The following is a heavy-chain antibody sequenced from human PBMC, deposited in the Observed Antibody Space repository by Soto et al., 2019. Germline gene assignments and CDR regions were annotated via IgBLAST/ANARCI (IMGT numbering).Heavy chain of an antibody. CDR2: IYPGDSDT. D-gene: IGHD3-10*01. J-gene: IGHJ3*02. V-gene: IGHV5-51*01. CDR1: GYSFTSYW. CDR3: ARPQAGETDAFDI. Sequence: LKISCRGYGYSFTSYWIGWVRQMPGKGLEWMGIIYPGDSDTRYSPSFQGQVTISADKSISTAYLQWSSLKASDTAMYYCARPQAGETDAFDIWGQGTMVTVSS.